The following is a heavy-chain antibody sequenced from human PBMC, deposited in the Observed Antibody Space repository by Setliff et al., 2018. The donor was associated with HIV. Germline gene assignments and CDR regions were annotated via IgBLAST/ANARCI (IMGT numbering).Heavy chain of an antibody. Sequence: SETLSLTCAVYGGSFSGSYWSWIRQPPGKALEWIGELNYDGVTNHNPSLKSRVTISVDTSKNQFSLKLRSVTAADTAIYYCARSDLDNGSGYFDYYSYYMDVWGRGTTVTVSS. V-gene: IGHV4-34*01. J-gene: IGHJ6*03. CDR2: LNYDGVT. CDR3: ARSDLDNGSGYFDYYSYYMDV. D-gene: IGHD3-22*01. CDR1: GGSFSGSY.